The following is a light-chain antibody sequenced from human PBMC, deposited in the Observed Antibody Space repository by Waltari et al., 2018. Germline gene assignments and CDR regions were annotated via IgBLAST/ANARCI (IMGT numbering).Light chain of an antibody. Sequence: DIQMTQSPSTLSASVGDRVTMTCRASQTISTWLAWYQQKPGKAPKLLLYKAASVETGVPSRFSGSGSGTEFTLTISSLQPDDCATYYCQQHGNHSPYTSGQGTKLEIK. J-gene: IGKJ2*01. CDR2: KAA. CDR3: QQHGNHSPYT. V-gene: IGKV1-5*03. CDR1: QTISTW.